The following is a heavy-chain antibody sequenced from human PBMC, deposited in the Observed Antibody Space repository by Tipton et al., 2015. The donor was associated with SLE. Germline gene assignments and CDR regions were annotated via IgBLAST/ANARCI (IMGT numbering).Heavy chain of an antibody. Sequence: SLRLSCAASGFTFSSYAMRWVRQAPGKGLEWVSAISGSGGSTYYADSVKGRFTISRDNSKNTLYLQMNSLRAEDTAVYYCAKDQRGVGATVLYFDYWGQGTLVTAAS. CDR3: AKDQRGVGATVLYFDY. CDR2: ISGSGGST. D-gene: IGHD1-26*01. CDR1: GFTFSSYA. J-gene: IGHJ4*02. V-gene: IGHV3-23*01.